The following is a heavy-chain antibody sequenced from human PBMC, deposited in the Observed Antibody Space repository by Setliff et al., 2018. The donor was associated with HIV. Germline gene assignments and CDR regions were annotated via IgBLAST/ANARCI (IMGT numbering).Heavy chain of an antibody. CDR3: AKHLSPGSGWYSKARGMDV. Sequence: RESLKISCKASGYTFSNYCIAWVRQMPGKGLEWMGIIYPGNSDTTYSPSFQGQVTISADKSISTAYLQWSSLKASDTAMYYCAKHLSPGSGWYSKARGMDVWGQGTTVTVS. V-gene: IGHV5-51*01. J-gene: IGHJ6*02. D-gene: IGHD6-19*01. CDR1: GYTFSNYC. CDR2: IYPGNSDT.